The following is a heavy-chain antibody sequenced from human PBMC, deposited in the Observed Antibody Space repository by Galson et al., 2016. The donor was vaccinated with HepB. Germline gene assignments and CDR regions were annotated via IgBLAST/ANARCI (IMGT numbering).Heavy chain of an antibody. V-gene: IGHV3-48*02. Sequence: SLRLSCAASGFSFSSYSMNWVRQAPGKGLEWVSFIGSSGSTIQYADSVKGRFLISRDNAKNSLYLQMNSLRDEDTALYYCARARPNPDQTLRHYYYSMDVWGQGTTVTVSS. D-gene: IGHD2-2*01. CDR1: GFSFSSYS. J-gene: IGHJ6*02. CDR3: ARARPNPDQTLRHYYYSMDV. CDR2: IGSSGSTI.